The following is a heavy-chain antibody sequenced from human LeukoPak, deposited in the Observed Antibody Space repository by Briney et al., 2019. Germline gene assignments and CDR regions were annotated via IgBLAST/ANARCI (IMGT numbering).Heavy chain of an antibody. CDR1: GYTFTSYY. CDR3: ASSYDSSGYFGSEGY. J-gene: IGHJ4*02. D-gene: IGHD3-22*01. V-gene: IGHV1-46*01. CDR2: INPSGGST. Sequence: ASVKVSCKASGYTFTSYYMHWVRQAPGQGLEWMGIINPSGGSTSYAQKFQGRVTMTRDTSTSTAYMELSSLRSEDTAVYYCASSYDSSGYFGSEGYWGQGTLVTVSS.